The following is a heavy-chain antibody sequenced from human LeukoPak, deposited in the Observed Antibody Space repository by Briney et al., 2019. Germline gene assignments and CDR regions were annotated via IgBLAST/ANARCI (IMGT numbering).Heavy chain of an antibody. D-gene: IGHD5-18*01. Sequence: SETLSLTCTVSGGSISDGDYYWGWIRQPPGKGLEWIGSIYYNGDTYYNPSLKSRVTMSVDTSKNQFSLNLSSVTAADTALYYCARHRAHSDHIAYWGQGTLVTVPS. J-gene: IGHJ4*02. V-gene: IGHV4-39*01. CDR1: GGSISDGDYY. CDR3: ARHRAHSDHIAY. CDR2: IYYNGDT.